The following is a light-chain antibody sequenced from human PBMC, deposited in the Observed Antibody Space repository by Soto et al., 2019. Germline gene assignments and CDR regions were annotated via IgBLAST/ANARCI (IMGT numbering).Light chain of an antibody. J-gene: IGLJ2*01. V-gene: IGLV6-57*01. CDR3: LSYDSSNQGVV. CDR2: EDN. CDR1: SGSIASNY. Sequence: NFMLTQPHSVSESPGKTVTISCTRSSGSIASNYVQWYQQRPGSSPTTVIYEDNQRPSGVPDRFSGSIDSSSNSASLTISGLKTEVEADYYCLSYDSSNQGVVFGGGTKLTVL.